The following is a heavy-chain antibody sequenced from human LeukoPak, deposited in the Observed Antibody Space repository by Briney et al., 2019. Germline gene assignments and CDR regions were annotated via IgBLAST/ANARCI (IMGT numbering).Heavy chain of an antibody. CDR1: GGSISSGGYY. V-gene: IGHV4-39*01. J-gene: IGHJ4*02. CDR2: IYYSGST. D-gene: IGHD3-22*01. Sequence: KSSETLSLTCAVSGGSISSGGYYWGWIRQPPGKGLEWIGSIYYSGSTYYNPSLKSRVTISVDTSKNQFSLKLSSVTAADTAVYYCARLRDYYDSSGYPRYYFDYWGQGTLVTVSS. CDR3: ARLRDYYDSSGYPRYYFDY.